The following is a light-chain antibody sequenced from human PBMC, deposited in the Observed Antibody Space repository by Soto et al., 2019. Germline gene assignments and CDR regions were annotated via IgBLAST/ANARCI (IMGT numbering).Light chain of an antibody. Sequence: QSALTQPPSASRSPGQSVTISCTGTSSDVGGYNYVSWYQQYPGKAPKLIIYEVTKRPSEVPDRFSGSKSGNTASLTVSGLQAEDEADYFCCSHAGDNTYVFGTGTKLTVL. CDR3: CSHAGDNTYV. J-gene: IGLJ1*01. CDR2: EVT. V-gene: IGLV2-8*02. CDR1: SSDVGGYNY.